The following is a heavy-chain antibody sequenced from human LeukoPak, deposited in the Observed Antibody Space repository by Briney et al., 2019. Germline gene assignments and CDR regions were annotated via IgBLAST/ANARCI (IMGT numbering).Heavy chain of an antibody. J-gene: IGHJ3*02. CDR1: GYSFTTYW. D-gene: IGHD6-19*01. Sequence: GESLKISCKGSGYSFTTYWIGWVRQMPGKGLEWMGIIYPGDSDTRYSPSFQGQVTISVDKSISTAYLQWSSLKASDTAMYYCARLISSGWYTEDHDAFDIWGQGTMVTVSS. CDR2: IYPGDSDT. CDR3: ARLISSGWYTEDHDAFDI. V-gene: IGHV5-51*01.